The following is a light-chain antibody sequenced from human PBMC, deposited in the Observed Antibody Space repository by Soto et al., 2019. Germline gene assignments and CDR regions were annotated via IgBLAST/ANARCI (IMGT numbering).Light chain of an antibody. CDR3: QQANSFPLT. Sequence: DIQMTQSPSTLSASVGDRVTVTCRASQSINIWLAWYQQKPGKAPKLLIYDASSLQSGVPSRFTGRGYGTEFTLTISSLQPEDFATYYCQQANSFPLTFGGGTKVDIK. CDR2: DAS. J-gene: IGKJ4*01. CDR1: QSINIW. V-gene: IGKV1-5*01.